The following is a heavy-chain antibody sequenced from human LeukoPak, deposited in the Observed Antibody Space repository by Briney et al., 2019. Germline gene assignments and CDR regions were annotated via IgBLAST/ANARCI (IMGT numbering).Heavy chain of an antibody. CDR2: ISGSGGST. D-gene: IGHD2-2*01. CDR3: AKDIAWKVVPAAIRRGYYYYGMDV. Sequence: PGGSLRLSCAASRFTFNSYAMSWVRQAPGKGLEWVSAISGSGGSTYYADSVKGRFTISRDNSKNTLYLQMNSLRTEDTAVYYCAKDIAWKVVPAAIRRGYYYYGMDVWGQGTTVTVSS. V-gene: IGHV3-23*01. J-gene: IGHJ6*02. CDR1: RFTFNSYA.